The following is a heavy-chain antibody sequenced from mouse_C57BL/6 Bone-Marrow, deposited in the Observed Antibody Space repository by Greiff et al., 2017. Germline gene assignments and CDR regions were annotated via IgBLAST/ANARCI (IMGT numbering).Heavy chain of an antibody. CDR1: GYTFTNYW. CDR2: IYPGGGYT. V-gene: IGHV1-63*01. Sequence: QVQLQQSGAELVRPGTSVKMSCKASGYTFTNYWIGWAKQRPGHGLEWIGDIYPGGGYTNYTEKFKGKATLTADKSASTAYMQFSSLTSEDSAIYYCAREGPFYAMDYWGQGTSVTVSS. CDR3: AREGPFYAMDY. J-gene: IGHJ4*01.